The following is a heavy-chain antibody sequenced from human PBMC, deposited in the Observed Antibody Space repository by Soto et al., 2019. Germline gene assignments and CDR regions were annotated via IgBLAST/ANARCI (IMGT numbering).Heavy chain of an antibody. CDR3: ARVQSGYDFAY. CDR2: ISAYNGNT. J-gene: IGHJ4*02. V-gene: IGHV1-18*01. CDR1: GYTFTSYG. D-gene: IGHD5-12*01. Sequence: QVQLVQSGAEVKKPGASVKVSCKASGYTFTSYGINWVRQAPGQGLEWMGWISAYNGNTQYAQKLQGRVTMTTDTSTSTAYMARRILRSDDTAVYYCARVQSGYDFAYWGQGTLVTVSS.